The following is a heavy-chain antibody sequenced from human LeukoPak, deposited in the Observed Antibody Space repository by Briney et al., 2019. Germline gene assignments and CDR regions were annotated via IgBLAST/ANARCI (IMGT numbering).Heavy chain of an antibody. CDR3: ARLREIPVFGVVTKSTSYFDY. CDR1: GFTFSSYA. J-gene: IGHJ4*02. Sequence: GGSLRLSCAASGFTFSSYAMSWVRQAPGKGLEWVAVISYDGSNKYYGDSVKGRFTISRDNSKNPLYLQMNSLRAEDTAVYYCARLREIPVFGVVTKSTSYFDYWGQGTLVTVSS. CDR2: ISYDGSNK. D-gene: IGHD3-3*01. V-gene: IGHV3-30*04.